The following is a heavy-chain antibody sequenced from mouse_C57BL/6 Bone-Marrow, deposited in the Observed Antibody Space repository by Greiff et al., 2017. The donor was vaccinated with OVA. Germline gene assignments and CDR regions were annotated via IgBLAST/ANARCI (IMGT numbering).Heavy chain of an antibody. CDR3: VREKQGRYFDV. J-gene: IGHJ1*01. CDR1: GFTFNTYA. V-gene: IGHV10-3*01. D-gene: IGHD4-1*01. Sequence: EVQLMESGGGLVQPKGSLKLSCAASGFTFNTYAMHWVRQAPGQGLEWVARIRSKSSNYATYSAVSLKDSITISRDESQSMLYLQMNNLKTEDTAVYYCVREKQGRYFDVWGAGTTITV. CDR2: IRSKSSNYAT.